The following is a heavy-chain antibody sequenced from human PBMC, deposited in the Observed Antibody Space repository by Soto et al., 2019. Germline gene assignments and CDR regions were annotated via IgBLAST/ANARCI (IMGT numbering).Heavy chain of an antibody. D-gene: IGHD3-22*01. J-gene: IGHJ4*02. CDR1: GGTFSSYA. V-gene: IGHV1-69*13. CDR2: IIPIFGTA. CDR3: ARDPAHYYDSSGFPGYFEY. Sequence: SVKVSCKASGGTFSSYAISWVRPAPVQVLEWMVGIIPIFGTANYAQKFQGRVKITADESTSTAYLELSSLRSEETDVYYCARDPAHYYDSSGFPGYFEYWGQGTMVTVSS.